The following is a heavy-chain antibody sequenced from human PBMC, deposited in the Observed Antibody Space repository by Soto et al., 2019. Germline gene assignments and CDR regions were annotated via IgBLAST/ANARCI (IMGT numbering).Heavy chain of an antibody. CDR2: ISSNGGST. J-gene: IGHJ6*03. V-gene: IGHV3-64*01. CDR3: AKCAELELGFDYYYYMDV. CDR1: GFTFSSYA. D-gene: IGHD1-7*01. Sequence: GGSLRLSCAASGFTFSSYAMHWVRQAPGKGLEYVSAISSNGGSTYYANSVKGRFTISRDNSKNTLYLQMNSLRAEDTAVYYCAKCAELELGFDYYYYMDVWGKGTTVTVSS.